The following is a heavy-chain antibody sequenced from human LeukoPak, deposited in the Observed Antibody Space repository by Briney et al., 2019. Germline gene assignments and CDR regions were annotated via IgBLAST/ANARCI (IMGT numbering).Heavy chain of an antibody. CDR2: IYYSGST. Sequence: WVRXPPGKXLEWIGSIYYSGSTYYNPSLKSRVTISVDTSKNQFSLKLSSVTAADTAVYYCARGDCSGGSCYLFDYWGQGALVTVSS. CDR3: ARGDCSGGSCYLFDY. J-gene: IGHJ4*02. D-gene: IGHD2-15*01. V-gene: IGHV4-39*01.